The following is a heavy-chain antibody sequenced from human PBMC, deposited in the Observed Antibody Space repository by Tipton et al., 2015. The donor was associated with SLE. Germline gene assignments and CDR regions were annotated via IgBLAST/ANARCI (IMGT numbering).Heavy chain of an antibody. CDR3: ARDYGSVVQGVIRYFDY. CDR2: IYYSGST. CDR1: GGSISSSSYY. D-gene: IGHD3-10*01. V-gene: IGHV4-39*07. J-gene: IGHJ4*02. Sequence: LRLSCTVSGGSISSSSYYWGWIRQPPGKGLEWIGSIYYSGSTYYNPSLKSRVTISVDTSKNQFSLKLSPVTAADMAVYYCARDYGSVVQGVIRYFDYWGQGTLVTVSS.